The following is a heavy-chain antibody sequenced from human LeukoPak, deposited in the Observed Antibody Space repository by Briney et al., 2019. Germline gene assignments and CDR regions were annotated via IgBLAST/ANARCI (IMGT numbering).Heavy chain of an antibody. V-gene: IGHV4-4*07. CDR3: ARVGSSWTPNNYFDY. CDR2: IYTSGST. J-gene: IGHJ4*02. Sequence: SETLSLTCTVSGGSISSYYWSWIRQPAGKGLEWIGRIYTSGSTNYNPSLKSRVTMSVDTSKNQFSLKLSSVTAADTAVYYCARVGSSWTPNNYFDYWGQGTLVTVSS. D-gene: IGHD6-13*01. CDR1: GGSISSYY.